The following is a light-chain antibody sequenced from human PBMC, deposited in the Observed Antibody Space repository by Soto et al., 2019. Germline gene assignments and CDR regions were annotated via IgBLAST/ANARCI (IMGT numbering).Light chain of an antibody. Sequence: IVMTQSPATLSVSPGERATLSCRASQSVSSNLAWYQQKPGQAPRLLIYGASSRATGIPDRFSGSGSGTDFTLTISSLEPEDFAVYYCQQRRNWPPLTFGGGTKVDIK. CDR2: GAS. J-gene: IGKJ4*01. CDR3: QQRRNWPPLT. V-gene: IGKV3-11*01. CDR1: QSVSSN.